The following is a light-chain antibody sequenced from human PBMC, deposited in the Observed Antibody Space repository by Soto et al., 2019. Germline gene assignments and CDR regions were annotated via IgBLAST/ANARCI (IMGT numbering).Light chain of an antibody. CDR2: AAS. V-gene: IGKV1-39*01. CDR1: QSISSY. J-gene: IGKJ1*01. CDR3: QHLNNYPRT. Sequence: DIQMTQSPSSLSASVGDRVTITCRASQSISSYLNWYQQKPGEAPKLLIYAASSLQSGVPSRFSGSGSGTDFTLTISSLQPEDFATYYCQHLNNYPRTFGQGTKVDIK.